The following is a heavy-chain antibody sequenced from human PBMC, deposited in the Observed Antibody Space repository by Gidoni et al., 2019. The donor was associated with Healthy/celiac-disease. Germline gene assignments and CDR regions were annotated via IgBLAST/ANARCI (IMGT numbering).Heavy chain of an antibody. J-gene: IGHJ4*02. Sequence: QLTLNQSGPPLVKPTPTLTLTCTFPGFSLSTSGVGVGCIRQPPGKALDWLALLYWDDDKRYSPSVKSRLTITKDNSKNQVVLTITNMDPVDTATYYCAHSVGATQFDYWGQGTLVTVSS. CDR1: GFSLSTSGVG. CDR3: AHSVGATQFDY. D-gene: IGHD1-26*01. V-gene: IGHV2-5*02. CDR2: LYWDDDK.